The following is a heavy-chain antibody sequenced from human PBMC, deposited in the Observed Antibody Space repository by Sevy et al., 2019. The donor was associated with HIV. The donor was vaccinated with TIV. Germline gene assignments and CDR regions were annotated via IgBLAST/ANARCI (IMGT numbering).Heavy chain of an antibody. CDR1: GFTFSDYY. V-gene: IGHV3-11*06. Sequence: GGSLRLSCAASGFTFSDYYMSWIRQAPGKGLEWVSYISSSSSYTNYADSVKGRLTISRDNAKNSLYLQMNSLRAEDTAVYYCARDGDMTTVTYPYYFDYWGQGTLVTVSS. CDR2: ISSSSSYT. CDR3: ARDGDMTTVTYPYYFDY. D-gene: IGHD4-17*01. J-gene: IGHJ4*02.